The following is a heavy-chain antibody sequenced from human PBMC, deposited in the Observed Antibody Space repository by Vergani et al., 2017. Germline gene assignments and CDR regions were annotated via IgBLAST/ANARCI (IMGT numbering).Heavy chain of an antibody. J-gene: IGHJ6*03. V-gene: IGHV4-34*01. Sequence: QVQLQQWGAGLLKPSETLSLTCAVYRGSFSGYYWSWIRQPPGKGLEWIGEINHSGSTNYNPSLKSRVTISVDTSKNQFHLKLSSVTAADTAVYSCARAGVVAATPRPYIDVGGKGTVVTVSS. D-gene: IGHD2-15*01. CDR3: ARAGVVAATPRPYIDV. CDR1: RGSFSGYY. CDR2: INHSGST.